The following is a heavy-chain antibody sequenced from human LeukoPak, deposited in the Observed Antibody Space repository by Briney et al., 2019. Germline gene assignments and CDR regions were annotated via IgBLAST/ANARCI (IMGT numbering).Heavy chain of an antibody. V-gene: IGHV3-33*06. CDR3: AKDGSGENFDY. D-gene: IGHD3-10*01. CDR2: IWYDGSNK. J-gene: IGHJ4*02. CDR1: GFTFSSYG. Sequence: GGSLRLSCAASGFTFSSYGMHWVRQAPGKGLEWVAVIWYDGSNKYYADSVKGRFTISRDNYKNTLYLQMNSLRAEDTAVYYCAKDGSGENFDYWGQGTLVTVSS.